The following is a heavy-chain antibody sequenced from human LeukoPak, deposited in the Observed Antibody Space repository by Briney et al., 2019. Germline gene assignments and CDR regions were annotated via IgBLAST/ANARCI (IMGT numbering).Heavy chain of an antibody. CDR3: ARDHPTTGIRAWSPHYYYYGMDV. V-gene: IGHV1-69*13. CDR1: GGTFSSYA. CDR2: IIPIFGTA. J-gene: IGHJ6*02. Sequence: SVKVSCKASGGTFSSYAISWVRQAPGQGLEWMGGIIPIFGTANYAQKFQGRVTITADESTSTAYMELSSLRSEDTAVYYCARDHPTTGIRAWSPHYYYYGMDVWGQGTTVTVSS. D-gene: IGHD2-8*02.